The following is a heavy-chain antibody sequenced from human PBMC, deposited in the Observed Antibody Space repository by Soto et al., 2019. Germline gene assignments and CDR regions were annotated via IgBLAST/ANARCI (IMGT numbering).Heavy chain of an antibody. CDR2: ISAYNGDT. CDR1: GYTFTSYG. Sequence: GASVKVSCKASGYTFTSYGVTWVRQAPGQGLEWMGWISAYNGDTNYAQKLQGTVTMTTDTSTSTAYMELRSLRSDDTAVYYCAGGSWLCGHYFDYCRQGTLVTVS. J-gene: IGHJ4*02. CDR3: AGGSWLCGHYFDY. V-gene: IGHV1-18*04. D-gene: IGHD6-13*01.